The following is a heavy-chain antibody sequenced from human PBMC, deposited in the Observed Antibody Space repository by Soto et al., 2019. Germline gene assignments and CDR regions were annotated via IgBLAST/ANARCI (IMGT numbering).Heavy chain of an antibody. CDR3: AREINHGVRGVRPSRGAFDI. CDR2: IYHSWST. V-gene: IGHV4-30-2*01. CDR1: GGSISSGGSS. J-gene: IGHJ3*02. Sequence: HLQLQESGSGLVKPSQTLSLTCAVSGGSISSGGSSWSWILQPPGKGLEWIGYIYHSWSTYYNPDLKSRVNISVDRSKNQFSLKLSSVTAADTAVYYCAREINHGVRGVRPSRGAFDIWGQGTMVTVSS. D-gene: IGHD3-10*01.